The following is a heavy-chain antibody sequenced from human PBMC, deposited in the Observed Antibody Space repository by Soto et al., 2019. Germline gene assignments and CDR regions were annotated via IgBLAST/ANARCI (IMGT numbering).Heavy chain of an antibody. J-gene: IGHJ4*02. CDR1: GFTFDDYA. Sequence: DVQLVESGGGLVQPGRSLRLSCAASGFTFDDYAMHWVRQAPGKGLEWVSGISWNVGSIAYADSVKGRFTISRDNAKNSLYMQMNSLRAEDTALYYCAKGVAGWYYFDYWCQGTLVTVSS. D-gene: IGHD3-3*01. CDR3: AKGVAGWYYFDY. V-gene: IGHV3-9*01. CDR2: ISWNVGSI.